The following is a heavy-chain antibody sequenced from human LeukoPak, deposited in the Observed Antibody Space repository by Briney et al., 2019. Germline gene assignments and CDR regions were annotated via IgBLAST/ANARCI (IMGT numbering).Heavy chain of an antibody. CDR1: GGSISSGDYY. V-gene: IGHV4-30-4*02. J-gene: IGHJ6*02. CDR2: IYYSGSP. D-gene: IGHD2-2*02. Sequence: SDTQSLTCTVSGGSISSGDYYWGWIRQPPGKGLEWIGYIYYSGSPYYNPSLKSRVTISVDTSKNQFSLKLSSVTAADTAVYYCARADCSSTSCYKRYADYYYGMDVWGQGTTVTVSS. CDR3: ARADCSSTSCYKRYADYYYGMDV.